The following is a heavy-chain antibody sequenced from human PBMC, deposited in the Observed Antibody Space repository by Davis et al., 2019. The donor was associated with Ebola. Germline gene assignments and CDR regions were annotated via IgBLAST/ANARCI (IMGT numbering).Heavy chain of an antibody. CDR1: GFTFSSYW. V-gene: IGHV3-7*01. CDR3: ARDRGGYCSGGSCYPLDY. D-gene: IGHD2-15*01. CDR2: IKQDGSEK. J-gene: IGHJ4*02. Sequence: GESLKISCAASGFTFSSYWMSWVRQAPGKGLEWVANIKQDGSEKYYVDSVKGRFTISRDNSKNTLYLQMNSLRAEDTAVYYCARDRGGYCSGGSCYPLDYWGQGTLVTVSS.